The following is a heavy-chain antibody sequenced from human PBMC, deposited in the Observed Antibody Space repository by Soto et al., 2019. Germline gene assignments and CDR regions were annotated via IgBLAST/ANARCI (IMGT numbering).Heavy chain of an antibody. V-gene: IGHV3-33*01. J-gene: IGHJ4*02. CDR1: GFTFSSYG. Sequence: QVQLVESGGGVVQPGRSLRLSCAASGFTFSSYGMHWVRQAPGKGLEWVAVMWYDGSNKYYADSVKGRFTISRDNSKNTLYLQMNSLRAEDTAVYYCARDQLYSSSWSDYWGQGTLVTVSS. CDR3: ARDQLYSSSWSDY. CDR2: MWYDGSNK. D-gene: IGHD6-13*01.